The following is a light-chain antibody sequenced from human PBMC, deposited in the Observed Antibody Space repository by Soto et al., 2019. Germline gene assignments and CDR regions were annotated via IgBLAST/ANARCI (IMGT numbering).Light chain of an antibody. CDR1: QSISSK. V-gene: IGKV3-15*01. J-gene: IGKJ1*01. CDR2: GAF. Sequence: EIVLTQSPATLSLSPGERATLSCRASQSISSKLAWYQQKPGQAPRLLIYGAFTRATGIPARFSGSGSGTEFTLTISSLQSEDFADYYCQQYNNWPPWTFGQGTKVDIK. CDR3: QQYNNWPPWT.